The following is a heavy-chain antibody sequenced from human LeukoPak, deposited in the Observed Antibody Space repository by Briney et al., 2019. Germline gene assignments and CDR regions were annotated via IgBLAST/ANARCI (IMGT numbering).Heavy chain of an antibody. CDR1: GGSITIYY. J-gene: IGHJ4*02. V-gene: IGHV4-59*08. Sequence: SETLSLTCTVSGGSITIYYWSWIRQTPGKGLEWIGNIFYSGSTVRGSTNYNPSLKSRVTISGDMSKNQFSLILGSVTAADTAVYFCARNGYSSGWIYYWGQGTLVTVSS. D-gene: IGHD6-19*01. CDR3: ARNGYSSGWIYY. CDR2: IFYSGST.